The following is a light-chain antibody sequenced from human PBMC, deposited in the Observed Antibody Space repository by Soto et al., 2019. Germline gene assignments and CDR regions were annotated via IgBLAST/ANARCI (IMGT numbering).Light chain of an antibody. Sequence: DIQTTQNPSSLSASVGDRVTITCRASQSISSYLNWYQQKPGKAPKLLIYAASSLQSGVPSRFSGSGSGTDFTLTISSLQPEDFATYYCQQSYSTPPTFGQGTRLEIK. CDR3: QQSYSTPPT. CDR1: QSISSY. J-gene: IGKJ5*01. CDR2: AAS. V-gene: IGKV1-39*01.